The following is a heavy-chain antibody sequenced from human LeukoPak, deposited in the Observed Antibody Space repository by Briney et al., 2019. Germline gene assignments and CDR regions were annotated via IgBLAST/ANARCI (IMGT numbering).Heavy chain of an antibody. Sequence: GESLKISCKGSGYSIATNWIAWVRQMPGKVLEWMGTIYPGDSDIRYSPSFQGQVTISADKSISAAYLQWSSLKASDTAMYYCARRKYEATTEVFDYWGQGTLVTVSS. D-gene: IGHD5-12*01. J-gene: IGHJ4*02. CDR2: IYPGDSDI. V-gene: IGHV5-51*01. CDR1: GYSIATNW. CDR3: ARRKYEATTEVFDY.